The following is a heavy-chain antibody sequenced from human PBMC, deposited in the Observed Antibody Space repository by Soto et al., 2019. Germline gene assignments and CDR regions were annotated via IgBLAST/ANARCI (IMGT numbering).Heavy chain of an antibody. J-gene: IGHJ4*02. D-gene: IGHD3-3*01. Sequence: QITLNESGPTVVRPTETLTLTCRFSGFSLTTSGVGVGWIRQSPGTAPEGLALIYWDDDKRYSASLKSRLTINKDTSKNQVVLTVSDLDPTDTATYYCAHRVLRTVFGLVTTTAIYFDFWGQGTPVTVSS. CDR3: AHRVLRTVFGLVTTTAIYFDF. CDR1: GFSLTTSGVG. V-gene: IGHV2-5*02. CDR2: IYWDDDK.